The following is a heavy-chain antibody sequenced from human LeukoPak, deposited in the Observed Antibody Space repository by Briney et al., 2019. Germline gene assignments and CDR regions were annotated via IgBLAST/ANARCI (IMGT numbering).Heavy chain of an antibody. Sequence: GGSLRLSCAASGFTFSSYAMHWVRQAPGKGLEWAAVISYDGSNKYYADSVKGRFTIPRDNSKNTLYLQMNSLRAEDTAVYYCARATYYYDSSGYYLDYWGQGTLVTVSS. CDR3: ARATYYYDSSGYYLDY. D-gene: IGHD3-22*01. CDR1: GFTFSSYA. V-gene: IGHV3-30*01. J-gene: IGHJ4*02. CDR2: ISYDGSNK.